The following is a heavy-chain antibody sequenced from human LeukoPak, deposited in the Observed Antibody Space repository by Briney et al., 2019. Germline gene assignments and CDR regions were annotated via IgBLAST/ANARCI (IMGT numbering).Heavy chain of an antibody. D-gene: IGHD6-13*01. J-gene: IGHJ4*02. V-gene: IGHV4-39*01. CDR1: GGSIRSSSYY. CDR2: IYYSGST. Sequence: PSETLSLTCTVSGGSIRSSSYYWGWIRQPPRKGLEWIGSIYYSGSTYYNPSLKSRVTISVDTSKNQFSLKLSSVTAADTAVYYCARGERVAAAGTSYFDYWGQGTLVTVSS. CDR3: ARGERVAAAGTSYFDY.